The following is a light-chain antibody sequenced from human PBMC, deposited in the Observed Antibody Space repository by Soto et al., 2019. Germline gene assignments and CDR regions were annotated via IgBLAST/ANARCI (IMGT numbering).Light chain of an antibody. V-gene: IGLV2-14*01. CDR2: EVS. J-gene: IGLJ2*01. Sequence: QSVLTQPASVSGSPGQSITISCTGTSSDVGGYNYVSWYQQDPGKAPKLMIYEVSNRPSGVSNRFSGSKSGNTASLTISGLQAEDEADYYCSSYTSSSTYVVFGGGTKLTVL. CDR1: SSDVGGYNY. CDR3: SSYTSSSTYVV.